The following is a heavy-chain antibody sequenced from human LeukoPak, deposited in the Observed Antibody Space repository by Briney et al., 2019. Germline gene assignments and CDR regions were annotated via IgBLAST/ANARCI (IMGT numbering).Heavy chain of an antibody. CDR2: IYYSGST. J-gene: IGHJ4*02. Sequence: SETLSLTCTVSGGSISSSSYYWGWLRQPPGKGLEWIGSIYYSGSTYYNPSLKSRVTISVGTSKNQCSLKLSSVTAADTAVYYCAGTAMVLYYFDYWGQGTLVTVSS. D-gene: IGHD5-18*01. V-gene: IGHV4-39*01. CDR3: AGTAMVLYYFDY. CDR1: GGSISSSSYY.